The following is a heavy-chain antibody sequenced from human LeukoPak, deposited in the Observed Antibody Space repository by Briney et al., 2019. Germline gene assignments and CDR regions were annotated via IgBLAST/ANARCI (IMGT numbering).Heavy chain of an antibody. CDR1: GFTFSDYY. J-gene: IGHJ4*02. CDR2: ISSSGSTI. V-gene: IGHV3-11*01. Sequence: GGSLRLSCAASGFTFSDYYMSWIRQAPGKGLEWVSYISSSGSTIYYADSAKGRFTISRDNAKNSLYLQMNSLRAEDTAVYYCARDRSSPSGYSGYDYYFDYWGQGTLVTVSS. D-gene: IGHD5-12*01. CDR3: ARDRSSPSGYSGYDYYFDY.